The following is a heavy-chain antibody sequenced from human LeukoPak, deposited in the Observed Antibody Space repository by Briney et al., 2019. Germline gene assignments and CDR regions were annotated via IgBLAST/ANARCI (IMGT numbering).Heavy chain of an antibody. CDR1: GFTFSSYS. Sequence: GGSLRLSCAASGFTFSSYSMNWVRQAPGKGLEWVSSISSSSSYIYYADSVKGRFTISRDGAKNSLYLQMNSLRAEDTAVYYCARDTEGYYDILTGYYGFGYWGQGTLVTVSS. V-gene: IGHV3-21*01. CDR3: ARDTEGYYDILTGYYGFGY. CDR2: ISSSSSYI. D-gene: IGHD3-9*01. J-gene: IGHJ4*02.